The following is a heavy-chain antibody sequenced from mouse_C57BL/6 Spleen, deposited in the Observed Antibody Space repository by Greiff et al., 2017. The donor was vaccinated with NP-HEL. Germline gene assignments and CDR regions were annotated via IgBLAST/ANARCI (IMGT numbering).Heavy chain of an antibody. J-gene: IGHJ4*01. CDR2: FYPGSGSI. D-gene: IGHD2-5*01. CDR1: GYTFTEYT. CDR3: ARHAYSNYAMDY. Sequence: VKLMESGAELVKPGASVKLSCKASGYTFTEYTIHWVKQRPGQGLEWIGWFYPGSGSIKYNEKFKDKATLTADKSSSTVYIELSRLTSEDSAVYFCARHAYSNYAMDYWGQGTSVTVSS. V-gene: IGHV1-62-2*01.